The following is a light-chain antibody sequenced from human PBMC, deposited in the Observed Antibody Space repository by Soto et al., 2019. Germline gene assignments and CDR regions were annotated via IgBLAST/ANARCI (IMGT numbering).Light chain of an antibody. CDR2: AAS. J-gene: IGKJ1*01. V-gene: IGKV1-27*01. CDR3: QRYPLSPLT. CDR1: QDSNNY. Sequence: DIQMPQSPSSLSASVGHRVTITCRASQDSNNYFAWYHHKPGKVPELLMYAASNMQSGVPSRFSGSGSETDFTLTISKLQPEDVGTHYYQRYPLSPLTVGQGTKVEMK.